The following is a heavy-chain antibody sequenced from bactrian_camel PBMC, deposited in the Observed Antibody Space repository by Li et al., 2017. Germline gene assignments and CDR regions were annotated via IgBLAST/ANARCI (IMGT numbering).Heavy chain of an antibody. J-gene: IGHJ4*01. D-gene: IGHD5*01. CDR3: AAESLCAWLGTTADYF. CDR2: IDRDGKI. CDR1: EYTYRRDC. V-gene: IGHV3S53*01. Sequence: HVQLVESGGGSVEAGGSLRLSCQASEYTYRRDCMGWFRQPPGKERVGVAAIDRDGKIKYATSVKGRFTISKDDDKKTLYLQMDNLKPDDTAMYYCAAESLCAWLGTTADYFWGQGTQVTVS.